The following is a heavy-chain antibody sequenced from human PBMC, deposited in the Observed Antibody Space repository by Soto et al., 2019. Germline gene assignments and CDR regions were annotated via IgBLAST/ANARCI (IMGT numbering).Heavy chain of an antibody. V-gene: IGHV1-8*01. CDR3: ARDGVVRGVIVFFDQ. D-gene: IGHD3-10*01. CDR2: MNPNSGNS. J-gene: IGHJ5*02. Sequence: ASVKFSCKASGYTFTSSDIHWVRQATGQGLEWMGWMNPNSGNSGYAQKLQGRVSMTRNTSISTAYMELSSLKFEDTAVYYCARDGVVRGVIVFFDQWGQGTLVTV. CDR1: GYTFTSSD.